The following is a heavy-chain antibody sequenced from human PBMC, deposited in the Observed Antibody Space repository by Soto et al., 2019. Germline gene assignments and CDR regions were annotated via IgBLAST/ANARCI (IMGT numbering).Heavy chain of an antibody. V-gene: IGHV1-3*05. J-gene: IGHJ4*02. CDR2: INAGTGNT. CDR1: GYTFTSYA. Sequence: QVQLVQSGAEEKKPGASVKVSCKASGYTFTSYAMHWVRQAPGQRLEWLGWINAGTGNTKYSQKFQGRVTITRDTSASTAYMELSSLRSEDTAVYYCARDRDYGERIDYWGQGTLVTVSS. D-gene: IGHD4-17*01. CDR3: ARDRDYGERIDY.